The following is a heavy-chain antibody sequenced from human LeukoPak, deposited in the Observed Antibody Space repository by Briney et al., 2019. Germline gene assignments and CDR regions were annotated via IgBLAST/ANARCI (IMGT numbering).Heavy chain of an antibody. J-gene: IGHJ6*02. CDR2: IWYDGSKK. CDR1: GFTFSSHG. CDR3: ARDQVYCSSTSCSYYYYGMDV. D-gene: IGHD2-2*01. Sequence: GGSLRLSCAASGFTFSSHGMHWVRQAPGKALEWVAVIWYDGSKKYYEDSGKGRFTISRDNSKNTLYVKMNSLRAEDTAVYYCARDQVYCSSTSCSYYYYGMDVWGQGTTVTVSS. V-gene: IGHV3-33*01.